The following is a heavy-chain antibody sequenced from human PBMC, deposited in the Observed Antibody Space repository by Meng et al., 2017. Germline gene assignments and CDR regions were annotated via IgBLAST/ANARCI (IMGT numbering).Heavy chain of an antibody. Sequence: GQPQALGPVLVKPPGTLSLTCAVPGGSISSSNWWSWVRQPPGKGLEWIGEIYHSGSTNYNPSLKSRVTISVDKSKNQFSLKLSSVAAADTAVYYCARVVAATTLFLDYWGQGTLVTVSS. D-gene: IGHD2-15*01. V-gene: IGHV4-4*03. CDR2: IYHSGST. CDR3: ARVVAATTLFLDY. CDR1: GGSISSSNW. J-gene: IGHJ4*02.